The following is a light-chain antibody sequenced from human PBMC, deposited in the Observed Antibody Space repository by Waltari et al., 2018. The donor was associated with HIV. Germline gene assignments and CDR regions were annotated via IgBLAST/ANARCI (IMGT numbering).Light chain of an antibody. CDR3: CSYTGSTTWV. V-gene: IGLV2-23*01. CDR2: EDN. Sequence: QSALTQPASVSGSPGQSITISCTGTSSDVGSYNVVSWYQQHPGKAPKRMIYEDNKRPSGVSNRFSVSNAGNTASLTISGLQAEDEADYYCCSYTGSTTWVFGGGTKLTVL. J-gene: IGLJ3*02. CDR1: SSDVGSYNV.